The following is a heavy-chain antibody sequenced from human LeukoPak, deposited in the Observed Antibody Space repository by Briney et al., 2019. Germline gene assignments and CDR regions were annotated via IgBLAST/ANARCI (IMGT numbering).Heavy chain of an antibody. Sequence: GGSLRLSCAASGFTFSSYAMSWVRQAPGKGLAWVSRISGDGATTTYADSVRGRFTISSDIAKNTVFLQMNSLRAEDTAVYYCARGGSPFYWGQGSLVIVSP. CDR2: ISGDGATT. D-gene: IGHD3-10*01. CDR1: GFTFSSYA. V-gene: IGHV3-74*01. CDR3: ARGGSPFY. J-gene: IGHJ4*02.